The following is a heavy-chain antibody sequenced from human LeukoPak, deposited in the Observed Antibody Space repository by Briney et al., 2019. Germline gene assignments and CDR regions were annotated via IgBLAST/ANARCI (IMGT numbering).Heavy chain of an antibody. CDR1: GFTFSAYH. V-gene: IGHV3-48*02. Sequence: GGSLRLSCAASGFTFSAYHINWVRQAPGKGLEWISYISTTGTTIHYADSVKGRFAISRDNAKSSLYLQMNSLRDGDTAVYYCARVWQDYSGVDYWGQGTLVTVSS. D-gene: IGHD2-21*01. CDR3: ARVWQDYSGVDY. J-gene: IGHJ4*02. CDR2: ISTTGTTI.